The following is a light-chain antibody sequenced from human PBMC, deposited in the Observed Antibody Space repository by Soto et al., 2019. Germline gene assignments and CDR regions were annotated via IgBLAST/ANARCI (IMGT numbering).Light chain of an antibody. CDR3: SSYAGSNNFVV. CDR1: SSDVGSYNY. Sequence: QSVLTQPPSASGSPGQSVTISCTGTSSDVGSYNYVSWYQQHPGKAPKLIIYEVSKRPSGVPDRFSGSKSGNTASLTVSGLQAEDEADYYCSSYAGSNNFVVFGGGTQLTVL. V-gene: IGLV2-8*01. CDR2: EVS. J-gene: IGLJ2*01.